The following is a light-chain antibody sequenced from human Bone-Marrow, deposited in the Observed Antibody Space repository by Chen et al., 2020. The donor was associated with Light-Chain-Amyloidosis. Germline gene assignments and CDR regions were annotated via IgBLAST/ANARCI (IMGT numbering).Light chain of an antibody. J-gene: IGKJ4*01. Sequence: IVMTQSPATLSVSPGERATLSCRASQSIYNKLAWDQQKPGQAPRLLIYDASTWATGIPARFRGSGSGTDFTLTIISMQSDDIAVYYCQQYDDWPLTFGGGTNVEIK. CDR2: DAS. CDR3: QQYDDWPLT. CDR1: QSIYNK. V-gene: IGKV3-15*01.